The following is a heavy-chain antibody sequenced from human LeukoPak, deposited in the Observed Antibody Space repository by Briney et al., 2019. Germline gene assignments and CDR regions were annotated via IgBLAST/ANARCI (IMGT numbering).Heavy chain of an antibody. D-gene: IGHD6-19*01. CDR3: AREHSSGWNDY. CDR1: GGSISSYY. CDR2: IYSSGST. V-gene: IGHV4-59*01. Sequence: PSETLSLTCTVSGGSISSYYWSWTRQPPGKGLEWIGYIYSSGSTNYNPSLKSRVAMSVDTSKNQFSLKLSSVTAADTAVYYCAREHSSGWNDYWGQGTLVTVSS. J-gene: IGHJ4*02.